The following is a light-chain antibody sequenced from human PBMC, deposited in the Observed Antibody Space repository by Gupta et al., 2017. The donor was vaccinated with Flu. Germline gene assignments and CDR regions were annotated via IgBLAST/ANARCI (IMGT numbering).Light chain of an antibody. Sequence: PASVSVSAGQTATIPCSGVVLASHHTYWYQQKPGQAPLLLLFQNTERASGVPERFSGSPSETIVTLTITAVQADDEADYYCQSLGASDTWVFGAGTKLNVL. CDR3: QSLGASDTWV. J-gene: IGLJ2*01. CDR2: QNT. CDR1: VLASHH. V-gene: IGLV3-25*01.